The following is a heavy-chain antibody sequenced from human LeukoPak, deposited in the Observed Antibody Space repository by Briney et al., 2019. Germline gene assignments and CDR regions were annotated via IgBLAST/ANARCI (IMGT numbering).Heavy chain of an antibody. CDR2: ISSNGGST. CDR1: GFTFSSYA. J-gene: IGHJ4*02. D-gene: IGHD5-18*01. CDR3: ARDRRPYSYGFGYFDY. V-gene: IGHV3-64*01. Sequence: GGSLRLSCAASGFTFSSYAMHWVRQAPGKGLEYVSAISSNGGSTYYANSVKGRFTISRDNSKNTLYLQMNSLRAEDTAVYYCARDRRPYSYGFGYFDYWGQGTLVTVSS.